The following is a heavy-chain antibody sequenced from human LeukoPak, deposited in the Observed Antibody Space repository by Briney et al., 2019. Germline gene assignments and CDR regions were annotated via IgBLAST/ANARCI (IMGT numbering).Heavy chain of an antibody. J-gene: IGHJ4*02. D-gene: IGHD6-6*01. Sequence: ASVTVSCKASGYTFTGYFMHWVRQAPGQGLAWMGWINPNSGATKYAQDFEGRVTMTRDTSISTAYMELSSLRSDDTAVYYCARVGMAARREFDSWGQGTLVTVSS. CDR1: GYTFTGYF. CDR3: ARVGMAARREFDS. V-gene: IGHV1-2*02. CDR2: INPNSGAT.